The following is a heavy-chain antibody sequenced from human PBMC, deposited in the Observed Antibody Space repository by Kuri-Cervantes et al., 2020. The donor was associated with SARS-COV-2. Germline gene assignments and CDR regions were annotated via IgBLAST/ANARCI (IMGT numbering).Heavy chain of an antibody. Sequence: GESLKISCAASGFTFSSYGMHWVRQAPGKGLEWVAVISYDGSNKYYADPVKGRFTISRDNSKNTLYLQMNSLRAEDTAVYYCASRYSSSWYAVDYWGQGTLVTVSS. D-gene: IGHD6-13*01. J-gene: IGHJ4*02. CDR1: GFTFSSYG. V-gene: IGHV3-30*03. CDR3: ASRYSSSWYAVDY. CDR2: ISYDGSNK.